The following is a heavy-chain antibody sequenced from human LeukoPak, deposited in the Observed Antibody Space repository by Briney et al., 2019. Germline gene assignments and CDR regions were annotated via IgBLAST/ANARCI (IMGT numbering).Heavy chain of an antibody. CDR1: GFTFSSYS. J-gene: IGHJ4*02. Sequence: GGSLRLSCAASGFTFSSYSMNWVRQAPGKGLEWVSSISSSSSYIYYADSVKGRFTISRDNAKNSLYLQMNSLRAEDTAVYYCARDEEYYYESSGYDYWGQGTLVTVSS. D-gene: IGHD3-22*01. V-gene: IGHV3-21*01. CDR3: ARDEEYYYESSGYDY. CDR2: ISSSSSYI.